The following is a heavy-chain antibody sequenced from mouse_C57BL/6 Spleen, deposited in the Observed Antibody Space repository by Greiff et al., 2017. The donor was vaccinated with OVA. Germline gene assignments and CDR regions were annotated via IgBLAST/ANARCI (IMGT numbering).Heavy chain of an antibody. Sequence: VKLVESGPGLVAPSQSLSITCTVSGLSLTSYGVDWVRQPPGKGLEWLGAIWGGGSTNYNSALMSRLSISKDNATSKVFLKMTSLQTEDTAMDYCAKQGHKADAMDDWGQGTSVTVSS. J-gene: IGHJ4*01. D-gene: IGHD3-1*01. CDR2: IWGGGST. CDR1: GLSLTSYG. CDR3: AKQGHKADAMDD. V-gene: IGHV2-9*01.